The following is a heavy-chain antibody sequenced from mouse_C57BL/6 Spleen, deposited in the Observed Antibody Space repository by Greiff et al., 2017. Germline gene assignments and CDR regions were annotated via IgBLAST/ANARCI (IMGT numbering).Heavy chain of an antibody. J-gene: IGHJ3*01. D-gene: IGHD2-5*01. V-gene: IGHV1-19*01. CDR1: GYTFTDYY. Sequence: EVQLQQSGPVLVKPGASVKMSCKASGYTFTDYYMNWVKQSHGKSLEWIGVINPYNGGTSYNQKFKGKATLTVDKSSSTAYMELNSLTSEDSAVYYCARGALYYSNLFAYWGQGTLVTVSA. CDR3: ARGALYYSNLFAY. CDR2: INPYNGGT.